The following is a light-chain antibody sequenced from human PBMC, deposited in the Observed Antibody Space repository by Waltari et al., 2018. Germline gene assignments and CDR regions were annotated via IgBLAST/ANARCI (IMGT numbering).Light chain of an antibody. V-gene: IGKV3-11*01. J-gene: IGKJ3*01. CDR2: DAS. Sequence: EIVLTQSPATLSLSPGESATLSCRASQSVSTYLSWYQQKPGQAPRLLIYDASNRATGIPAMFSGSGSGTDFTLTFSSLEPEDVAVYYCQQRSNWPPGLFTFGPGTKVDIK. CDR1: QSVSTY. CDR3: QQRSNWPPGLFT.